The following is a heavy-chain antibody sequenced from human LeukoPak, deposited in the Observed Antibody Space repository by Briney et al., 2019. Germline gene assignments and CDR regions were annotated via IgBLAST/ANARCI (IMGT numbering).Heavy chain of an antibody. CDR3: ARDYPDSNGYYSNAFDH. V-gene: IGHV3-74*01. J-gene: IGHJ4*02. CDR1: GFSFSDYW. Sequence: PGGSLRLSCVASGFSFSDYWMHWVRQAPGKGLEWVAHINRDGSITRYADSVKGRFTISRDNAENTMYLQMNSLRVGDTAVYYCARDYPDSNGYYSNAFDHWGQGSLLAVSS. D-gene: IGHD3-22*01. CDR2: INRDGSIT.